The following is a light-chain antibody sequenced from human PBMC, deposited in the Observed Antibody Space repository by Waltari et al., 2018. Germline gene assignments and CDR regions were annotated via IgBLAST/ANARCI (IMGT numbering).Light chain of an antibody. V-gene: IGKV1-5*03. J-gene: IGKJ2*01. CDR3: QQYIRYPVA. CDR2: KAS. CDR1: RSISTW. Sequence: DIQMTQSPSTLSASVGDRVTITCRASRSISTWLAWYQQKPGKAPTLLIYKASTLETGVPSRFSGSGSVTEFTLTISSLQPDDFATYYCQQYIRYPVAFGQGSKLEIK.